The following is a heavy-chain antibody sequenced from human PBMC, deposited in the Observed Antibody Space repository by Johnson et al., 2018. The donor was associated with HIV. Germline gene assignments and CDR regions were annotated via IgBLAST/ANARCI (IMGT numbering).Heavy chain of an antibody. CDR3: ARDRGYWDAFDI. Sequence: QVQLVESGGGVVQPGRSLRLSCAASGFTFSDYYMSWIRQTPGKGLEWVSYISSSGTTVYSADSVKGRFSISRDNAKHSLYLQMNSLRAEDTAVYYCARDRGYWDAFDIWGQGTMVTVSS. CDR2: ISSSGTTV. J-gene: IGHJ3*02. CDR1: GFTFSDYY. V-gene: IGHV3-11*04. D-gene: IGHD3-22*01.